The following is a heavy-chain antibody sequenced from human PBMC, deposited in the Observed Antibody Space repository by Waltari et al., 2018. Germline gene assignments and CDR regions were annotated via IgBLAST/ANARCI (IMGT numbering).Heavy chain of an antibody. Sequence: QLQLQESGPGLVKPSETLSLTCTVSGGSIRSSSYSWGWIRQPPGKGLEWIGSIYYSGSTYYNPSLKSRVTISVDTSKNQFSLKLSSVTAADTAVYYCARHDSVAGYYFDYWGQGTLVTVSS. V-gene: IGHV4-39*01. CDR2: IYYSGST. CDR1: GGSIRSSSYS. D-gene: IGHD6-19*01. J-gene: IGHJ4*02. CDR3: ARHDSVAGYYFDY.